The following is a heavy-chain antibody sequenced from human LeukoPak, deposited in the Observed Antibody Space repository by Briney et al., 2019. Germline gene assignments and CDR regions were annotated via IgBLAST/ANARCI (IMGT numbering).Heavy chain of an antibody. CDR3: ARYPYANWYFDL. V-gene: IGHV4-4*09. J-gene: IGHJ2*01. CDR1: GGSINGYY. CDR2: IYSSGAT. Sequence: SETLSLTCTVTGGSINGYYWSWIRQPPGKGLEWIGYIYSSGATTYNPSLTSRATISVDTSKNQFSLKLSSVTAADTAMYYCARYPYANWYFDLRGRGTLITVSS. D-gene: IGHD2-8*01.